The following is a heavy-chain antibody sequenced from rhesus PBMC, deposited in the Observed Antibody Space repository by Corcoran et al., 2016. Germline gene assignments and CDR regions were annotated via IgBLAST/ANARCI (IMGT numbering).Heavy chain of an antibody. CDR2: IYGSRTST. V-gene: IGHV4S10*01. J-gene: IGHJ1*01. D-gene: IGHD6-25*01. CDR3: ARGGSWTQYFEF. Sequence: QVQLQESGPGVVKPSETLSLTCAVSGGSISDSYRWSWIRQPPVKGLEWIGYIYGSRTSTNYNPSLKSRVTMSKDPSKNQVSLKLSSVTAADTAVYYCARGGSWTQYFEFWGQGALVTVSS. CDR1: GGSISDSYR.